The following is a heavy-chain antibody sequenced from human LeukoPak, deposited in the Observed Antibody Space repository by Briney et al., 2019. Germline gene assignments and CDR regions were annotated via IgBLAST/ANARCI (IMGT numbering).Heavy chain of an antibody. V-gene: IGHV3-74*01. CDR1: GFTFSSYW. Sequence: GGSLRLSCAASGFTFSSYWMHWVRQVPGKGLVSVSRINTDGTITTYAASVKGRFTISRDNAMNTLYLQMHSLRAEDTAVYYCVRVANESCGSSTCYRYFDYWGQGTVVTVS. J-gene: IGHJ4*02. CDR3: VRVANESCGSSTCYRYFDY. D-gene: IGHD2-2*01. CDR2: INTDGTIT.